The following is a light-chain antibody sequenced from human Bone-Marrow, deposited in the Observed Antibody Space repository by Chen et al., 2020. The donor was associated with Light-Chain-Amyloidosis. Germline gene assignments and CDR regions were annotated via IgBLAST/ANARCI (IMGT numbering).Light chain of an antibody. J-gene: IGLJ3*02. CDR2: DDS. V-gene: IGLV3-21*02. CDR3: QVWDRSSDRPV. CDR1: NIGSTS. Sequence: SYVLTQPSSVSVAPPQMATIACGGNNIGSTSVHWYQQTPGQAPLLVVYDDSDRPSGIPERLSGSNSGNTATLTISRVEAGDEADYYCQVWDRSSDRPVFGGGTKLTVL.